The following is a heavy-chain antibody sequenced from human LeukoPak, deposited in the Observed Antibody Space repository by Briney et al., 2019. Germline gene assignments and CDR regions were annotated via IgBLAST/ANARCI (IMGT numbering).Heavy chain of an antibody. V-gene: IGHV1-2*02. J-gene: IGHJ4*02. D-gene: IGHD2-2*02. CDR2: INPNSGGT. CDR1: GYTFTGYY. Sequence: VASVKVSCKASGYTFTGYYMHWVRQAPGQGLEWMGWINPNSGGTNYAQKFQGRVTMTRDTSISTAYMELSRLRSDDTAVYYCARGYCSSTSCYIDYWGQGTLVTVSS. CDR3: ARGYCSSTSCYIDY.